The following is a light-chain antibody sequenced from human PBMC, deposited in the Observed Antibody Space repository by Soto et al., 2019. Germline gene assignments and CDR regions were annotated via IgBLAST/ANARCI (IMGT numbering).Light chain of an antibody. Sequence: ILMTLSPSTLPACVGDRVTITCRANQSISTWLAWYQQKPGKAPNLLIYKASRLETGVPSRFSGSGSGTEFTLTISFLQSEDFAVYYCQQYNNWPRTFGQGTKVDIK. J-gene: IGKJ1*01. CDR1: QSISTW. V-gene: IGKV1-5*03. CDR3: QQYNNWPRT. CDR2: KAS.